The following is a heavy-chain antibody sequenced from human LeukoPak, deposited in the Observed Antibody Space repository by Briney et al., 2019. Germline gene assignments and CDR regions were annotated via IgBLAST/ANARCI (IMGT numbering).Heavy chain of an antibody. CDR3: ARRLEYSGSKGVFDY. D-gene: IGHD1-26*01. Sequence: GGSLRLSCAASGFTVTTNYMTWVRQAPGKGLEWVSIIYSGGYTDYADSVKGRFTISRDNSKNTLDLQMNSLRAEDTAVYYCARRLEYSGSKGVFDYWGQGTLVTVSS. CDR2: IYSGGYT. CDR1: GFTVTTNY. J-gene: IGHJ4*02. V-gene: IGHV3-66*01.